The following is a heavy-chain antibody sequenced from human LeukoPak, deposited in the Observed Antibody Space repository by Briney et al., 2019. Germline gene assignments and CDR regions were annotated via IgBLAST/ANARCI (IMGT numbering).Heavy chain of an antibody. CDR2: IIPIFGTA. J-gene: IGHJ6*03. D-gene: IGHD1-14*01. Sequence: SVKVSCKASGGTFSSYAISWVRQAPGQGLEWMGGIIPIFGTANYAQKFQGRVTITADESTSTAYMELSSLRSEDTAVYYCARVVRKRGDYYYYMDVWGKGTTVTVSS. CDR1: GGTFSSYA. CDR3: ARVVRKRGDYYYYMDV. V-gene: IGHV1-69*01.